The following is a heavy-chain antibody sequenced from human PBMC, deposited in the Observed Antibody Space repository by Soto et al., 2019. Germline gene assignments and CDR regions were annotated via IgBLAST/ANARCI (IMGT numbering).Heavy chain of an antibody. V-gene: IGHV1-69*13. CDR1: GGRFSSYA. CDR3: VRVCIIPGCYLAYYYYSVWDF. D-gene: IGHD2-2*01. CDR2: IIPILGTA. Sequence: SVKLCCEACGGRFSSYAISWVRQAPGQGLEWMGGIIPILGTADYAQKFQGRVTITADESTSTAYMELSSLRSEDTAVYYCVRVCIIPGCYLAYYYYSVWDFWGKGPTVPVSS. J-gene: IGHJ6*01.